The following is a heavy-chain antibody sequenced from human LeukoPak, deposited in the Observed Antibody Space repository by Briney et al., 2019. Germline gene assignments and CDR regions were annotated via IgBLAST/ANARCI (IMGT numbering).Heavy chain of an antibody. Sequence: SQTLSLTCAISGDSLSSNGAAWNWVRQSPSSGLEWLGRTYYKSKWYNDYAVSVKSRITISPDTSKNQFSLQLNSVTPEDTAVYYCAREKVIRGGNWFDPWGQGTLVTVSS. CDR3: AREKVIRGGNWFDP. CDR1: GDSLSSNGAA. CDR2: TYYKSKWYN. J-gene: IGHJ5*02. D-gene: IGHD3-10*01. V-gene: IGHV6-1*01.